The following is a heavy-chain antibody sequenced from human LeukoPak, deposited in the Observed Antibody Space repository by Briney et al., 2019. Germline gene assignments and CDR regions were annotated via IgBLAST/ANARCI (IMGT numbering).Heavy chain of an antibody. Sequence: GGSLRLSCAASGFTFSSYWMHWVRQVPGKGLVWVSHVNGDGGTTSSADYVKGRFTISRGNAKNTLYLHMISLRAEDTAVYYCARDRGYTFDHWGQGTLVTVSS. J-gene: IGHJ4*02. CDR2: VNGDGGTT. CDR1: GFTFSSYW. CDR3: ARDRGYTFDH. D-gene: IGHD3-22*01. V-gene: IGHV3-74*01.